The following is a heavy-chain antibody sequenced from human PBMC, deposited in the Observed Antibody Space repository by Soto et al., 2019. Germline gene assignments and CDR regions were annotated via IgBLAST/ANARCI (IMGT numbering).Heavy chain of an antibody. D-gene: IGHD2-2*01. CDR2: IYYSGST. Sequence: QLQLQESGPGLVKPSETLSLTCTVSGGSISSSSYYWGWIRQPPGKGLEWIGSIYYSGSTYYNPSLKSRVTISVDTSKNQFSLKLSSVTAADTAVYYCARRDIVVENIDYWGQGTLVTVSS. J-gene: IGHJ4*02. V-gene: IGHV4-39*01. CDR1: GGSISSSSYY. CDR3: ARRDIVVENIDY.